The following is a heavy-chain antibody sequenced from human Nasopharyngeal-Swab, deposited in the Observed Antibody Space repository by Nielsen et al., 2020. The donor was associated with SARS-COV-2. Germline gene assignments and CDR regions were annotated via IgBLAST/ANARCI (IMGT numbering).Heavy chain of an antibody. CDR2: FDPEDGET. Sequence: SVTVSCQVSGYTLPQLSMHWVRQAPGKGLEWVGGFDPEDGETIYAQKFQGRVTMTEDTSTDTAYMELSSLTSEDTAVYYCTTVAGSYGRFDYWGQGTLVTVSS. V-gene: IGHV1-24*01. D-gene: IGHD1-26*01. CDR1: GYTLPQLS. J-gene: IGHJ4*02. CDR3: TTVAGSYGRFDY.